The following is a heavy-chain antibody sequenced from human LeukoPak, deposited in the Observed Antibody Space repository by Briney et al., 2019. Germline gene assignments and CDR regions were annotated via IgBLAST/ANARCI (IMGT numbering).Heavy chain of an antibody. CDR2: INPNSGGT. Sequence: GASVKVSCKASGYTFTGYYMHWVRQAPGQGLEWMGWINPNSGGTNYAQKFQGRVTMTRDTSVSTAYMELSRLRSDDTAVYYCARVSGSYSPPDYWGQGTLVTVSS. D-gene: IGHD1-26*01. J-gene: IGHJ4*02. CDR3: ARVSGSYSPPDY. CDR1: GYTFTGYY. V-gene: IGHV1-2*02.